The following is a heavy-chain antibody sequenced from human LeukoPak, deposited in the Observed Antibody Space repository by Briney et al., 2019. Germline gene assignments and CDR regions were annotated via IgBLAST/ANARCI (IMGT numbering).Heavy chain of an antibody. CDR1: GGTFSSYA. CDR3: ASEYDYSNYMYYYGMDV. V-gene: IGHV1-69*13. CDR2: IIPIFGTA. J-gene: IGHJ6*02. Sequence: ASVTVSCKASGGTFSSYAISWVRQAPGQGLEWMGGIIPIFGTANYAQKFQGRVTITADESTSTAYMELSSLRSEDTAVYYCASEYDYSNYMYYYGMDVWGQGTTVTVSS. D-gene: IGHD4-11*01.